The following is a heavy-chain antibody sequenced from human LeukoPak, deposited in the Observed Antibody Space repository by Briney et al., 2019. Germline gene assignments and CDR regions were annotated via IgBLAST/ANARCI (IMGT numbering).Heavy chain of an antibody. D-gene: IGHD6-13*01. CDR1: GYTFTSYG. CDR3: ARDPPRDQYSSSWSGPDYFDY. Sequence: EASVKVSCKASGYTFTSYGISWVRQAPGQGLEWMGWISAYNGNTNYAQKLQGRVTMTTDTSTSTAYMELRSLRSDDTAVYYCARDPPRDQYSSSWSGPDYFDYWGQGTLVTVSS. CDR2: ISAYNGNT. V-gene: IGHV1-18*01. J-gene: IGHJ4*02.